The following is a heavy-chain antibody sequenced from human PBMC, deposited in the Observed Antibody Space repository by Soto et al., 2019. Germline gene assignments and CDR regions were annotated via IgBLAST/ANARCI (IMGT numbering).Heavy chain of an antibody. D-gene: IGHD1-26*01. CDR1: GYGFASYW. CDR3: ARRGRKGAFDI. CDR2: IDPIDSYT. Sequence: ESLKVYFKGSGYGFASYWISWVRQMPGKGLEWMGRIDPIDSYTNYSPSFQGHVTISADKSISTAYLQWSSLKASDTAMYYCARRGRKGAFDIWGQGTMVTV. J-gene: IGHJ3*02. V-gene: IGHV5-10-1*01.